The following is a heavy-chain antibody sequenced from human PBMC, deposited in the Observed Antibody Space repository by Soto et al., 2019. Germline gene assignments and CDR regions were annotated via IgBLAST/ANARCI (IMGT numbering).Heavy chain of an antibody. CDR3: ARGSPGTVIGRNWFDP. CDR2: IYYSGST. J-gene: IGHJ5*02. CDR1: GGSISSGGYY. V-gene: IGHV4-31*03. D-gene: IGHD4-17*01. Sequence: PSETLSLTCSVSGGSISSGGYYWSWIRQHPGKGLEWIGYIYYSGSTYYNPSLKSRVTISVDTSKNQFSLKLSSVTAADTAVYYCARGSPGTVIGRNWFDPWGQGTLVTVSS.